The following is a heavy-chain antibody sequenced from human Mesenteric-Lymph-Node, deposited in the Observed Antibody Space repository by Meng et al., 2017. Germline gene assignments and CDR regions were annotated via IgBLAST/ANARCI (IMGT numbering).Heavy chain of an antibody. Sequence: QVWLVQSGCEVQRAGSPGKVSGNDSGGCFRSYDISWVRQDPGQGLAWIGGIIPLFGTAKYAQKFQGRVTMTADASTNTACMELSGLRSEDTAVYYCAKTDIGDGYYFYYWGQGTLVTVSS. D-gene: IGHD1-1*01. J-gene: IGHJ4*02. CDR3: AKTDIGDGYYFYY. V-gene: IGHV1-69*01. CDR1: GGCFRSYD. CDR2: IIPLFGTA.